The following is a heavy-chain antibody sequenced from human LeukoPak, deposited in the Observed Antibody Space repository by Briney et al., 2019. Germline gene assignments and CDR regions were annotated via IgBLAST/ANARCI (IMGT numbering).Heavy chain of an antibody. Sequence: SETLSLTCTVSGGSINNYYWSWIRQPAGKGLEWIGRIYTRGSTNYNPSLKSRVTMSVDTFKNQFSLKLSSVTAADTAVYYCARGRYCSADICSGGDAFDIWGQGTMVSVSS. D-gene: IGHD2-15*01. CDR1: GGSINNYY. J-gene: IGHJ3*02. CDR2: IYTRGST. V-gene: IGHV4-4*07. CDR3: ARGRYCSADICSGGDAFDI.